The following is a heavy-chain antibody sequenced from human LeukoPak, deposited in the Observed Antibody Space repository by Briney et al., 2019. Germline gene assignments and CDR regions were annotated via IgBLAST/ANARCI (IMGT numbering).Heavy chain of an antibody. J-gene: IGHJ6*02. CDR3: ARLYSSGWPLECMDV. D-gene: IGHD6-19*01. CDR2: ISAYNGNT. CDR1: GYTFTNYA. V-gene: IGHV1-18*01. Sequence: ASMKVSCKASGYTFTNYAVSWVRQAPGQGLEYMGYISAYNGNTNYAHNVQGRLTMTTDTSTTTVYMELRSLRSDDTAVYYCARLYSSGWPLECMDVWGQGTTVTVSS.